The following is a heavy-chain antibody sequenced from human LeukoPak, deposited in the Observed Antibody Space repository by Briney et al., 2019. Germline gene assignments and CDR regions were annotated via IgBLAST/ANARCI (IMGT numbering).Heavy chain of an antibody. V-gene: IGHV3-74*01. CDR3: ARGLAVAGNCVDV. CDR2: INSDGTMT. J-gene: IGHJ6*02. Sequence: PGGSLRLSCGASGFTLRNYWMHWVRQAPGKGLVWVSRINSDGTMTNYADSVKGRFTISRDNAKNTLHLQMNSLRAEDTAVYYCARGLAVAGNCVDVWGQGTTVTVSS. D-gene: IGHD6-19*01. CDR1: GFTLRNYW.